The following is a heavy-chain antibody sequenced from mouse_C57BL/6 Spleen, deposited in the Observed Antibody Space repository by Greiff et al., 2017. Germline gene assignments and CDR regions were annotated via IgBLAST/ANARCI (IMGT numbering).Heavy chain of an antibody. J-gene: IGHJ3*01. Sequence: EVQLVESGGGLVQPKGSLKLSCAASGFSFNTYAMNWVRQAPGKGLEWVARIRSKSNNYATYYADSVKDRFTISRDDSERMLYLQMNNLKTEDTAMYYCVRQGSGYFHFAYWGQGTLVTVSA. V-gene: IGHV10-1*01. CDR3: VRQGSGYFHFAY. D-gene: IGHD3-2*02. CDR2: IRSKSNNYAT. CDR1: GFSFNTYA.